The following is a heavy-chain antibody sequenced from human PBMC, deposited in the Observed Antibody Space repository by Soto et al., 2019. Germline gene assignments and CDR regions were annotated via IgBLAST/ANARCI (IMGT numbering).Heavy chain of an antibody. V-gene: IGHV3-23*01. CDR1: GFTFSSYA. CDR2: ISGSGGST. D-gene: IGHD3-10*01. Sequence: SLRLSCAASGFTFSSYAMSWVRQAPGKGLEWVSAISGSGGSTYYADSVKGRFTISRDNSKNTLYLQMNSLRAEDTAVYYCAKDLVRGVIRDYYYYCGMDVWGQGTTVTVSS. J-gene: IGHJ6*02. CDR3: AKDLVRGVIRDYYYYCGMDV.